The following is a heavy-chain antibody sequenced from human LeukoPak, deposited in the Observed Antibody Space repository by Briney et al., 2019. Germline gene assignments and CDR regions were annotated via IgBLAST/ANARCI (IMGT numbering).Heavy chain of an antibody. J-gene: IGHJ4*02. CDR2: VNSDGTRT. Sequence: GGPLRLSCAASGFTFSSYWMHWVRQAPGKGLVWVSRVNSDGTRTSYADSVKGRFTISRDNAKNTLYLQMNSLRAEDTAVYYCTRDPGNSPDYWGQGTLVTVSS. D-gene: IGHD4-23*01. V-gene: IGHV3-74*01. CDR1: GFTFSSYW. CDR3: TRDPGNSPDY.